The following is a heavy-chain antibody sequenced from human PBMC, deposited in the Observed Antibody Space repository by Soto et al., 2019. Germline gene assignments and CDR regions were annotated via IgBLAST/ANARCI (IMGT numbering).Heavy chain of an antibody. Sequence: SETLSLTCAVYGGSFSGYYWSWIRQPPGKGLEWIGEINHSGSTNYNPSLKSRVTISVDTSKNQFSLKLSSVTAADTAVYYCARGLYCGGDCYSRTSGYFDYWGQGTLVTVSS. V-gene: IGHV4-34*01. D-gene: IGHD2-21*02. CDR3: ARGLYCGGDCYSRTSGYFDY. CDR2: INHSGST. J-gene: IGHJ4*02. CDR1: GGSFSGYY.